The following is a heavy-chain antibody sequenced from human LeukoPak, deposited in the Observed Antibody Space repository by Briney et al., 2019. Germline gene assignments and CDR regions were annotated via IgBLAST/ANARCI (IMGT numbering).Heavy chain of an antibody. D-gene: IGHD5-18*01. V-gene: IGHV1-58*02. CDR1: GFTFTSSA. CDR2: IVVGSGNT. CDR3: AALHVDTAMAHDAFDI. Sequence: SVKVSCKASGFTFTSSAMQWVRQARGQRLEWIGWIVVGSGNTNYAQKFQERVTITRDMSTSTAYMELSSLRPEDTAVYYCAALHVDTAMAHDAFDIWGQGTMVTVSS. J-gene: IGHJ3*02.